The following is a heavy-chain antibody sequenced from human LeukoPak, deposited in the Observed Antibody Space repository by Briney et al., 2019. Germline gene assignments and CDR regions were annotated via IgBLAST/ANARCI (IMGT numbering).Heavy chain of an antibody. J-gene: IGHJ5*01. CDR2: IKQGGGEK. Sequence: PGGSLRLSCVASGFTFSNYWMGWVRQAPGKGLEWVANIKQGGGEKQYVDSVKGRFTISRDNARNSLYLQMNTLTAGDTAVYYCARDLFDFWGQGTLVTVSS. V-gene: IGHV3-7*01. CDR3: ARDLFDF. CDR1: GFTFSNYW.